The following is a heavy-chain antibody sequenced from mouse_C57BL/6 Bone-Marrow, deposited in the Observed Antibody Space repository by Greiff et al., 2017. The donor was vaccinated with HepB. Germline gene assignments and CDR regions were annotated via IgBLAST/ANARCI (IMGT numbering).Heavy chain of an antibody. D-gene: IGHD1-1*01. J-gene: IGHJ1*03. V-gene: IGHV1-81*01. CDR1: GYTFTSYG. Sequence: QVQLKQSGAELARPGASVKLSCKASGYTFTSYGISWVKQRTGQGLEWIGEIYPRSGNTYYNEKFKGKATLTADKSSSTAYMELRSLTSEDSAVYFCARGDYYGRRRWGTGTTVTVSS. CDR3: ARGDYYGRRR. CDR2: IYPRSGNT.